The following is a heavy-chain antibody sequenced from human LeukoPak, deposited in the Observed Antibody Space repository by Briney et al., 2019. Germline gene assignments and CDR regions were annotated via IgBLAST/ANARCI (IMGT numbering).Heavy chain of an antibody. CDR2: IYSGGST. D-gene: IGHD4-23*01. J-gene: IGHJ4*02. V-gene: IGHV3-53*01. CDR1: GFTVSSNY. CDR3: ARRAGGYSHPYDY. Sequence: SGGSLRLSCAASGFTVSSNYMSWVRQAPGKGLEWVSVIYSGGSTYYADSVKGRFTISRDNSKNTLYPQMNSLRAEDTAVYYCARRAGGYSHPYDYWGQGTLVTVSS.